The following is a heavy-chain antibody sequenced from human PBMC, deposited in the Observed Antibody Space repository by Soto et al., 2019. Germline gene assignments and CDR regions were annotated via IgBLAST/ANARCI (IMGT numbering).Heavy chain of an antibody. D-gene: IGHD2-15*01. CDR3: ARGKGCSGGSCYFDY. CDR1: GFTFSSYS. CDR2: ISSSSSYI. Sequence: EVQLVESGGGLVKPGGSLRLSCAASGFTFSSYSMNWVRQAPGKGLEWVSSISSSSSYIYYADSVKGRFTISRDNAKNSLYLQMNSLRAEDTVVYYCARGKGCSGGSCYFDYWGQGTLVTVSS. V-gene: IGHV3-21*01. J-gene: IGHJ4*02.